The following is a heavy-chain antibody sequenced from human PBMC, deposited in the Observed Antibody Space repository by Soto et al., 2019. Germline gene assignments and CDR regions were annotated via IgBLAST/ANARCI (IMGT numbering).Heavy chain of an antibody. J-gene: IGHJ3*02. Sequence: QLQLQESGSGLVKPSQTLSLTCAVSGGSISSGGYSWSWIRQPPGKGLEWIGYIYHSGSTYYNPSLKSRVTISVDRSKNQFSLKLSSVTAADTAVYYCATAPYYDILTGYSIPGRRDAFDIWGQGTMVTVSS. D-gene: IGHD3-9*01. V-gene: IGHV4-30-2*01. CDR3: ATAPYYDILTGYSIPGRRDAFDI. CDR1: GGSISSGGYS. CDR2: IYHSGST.